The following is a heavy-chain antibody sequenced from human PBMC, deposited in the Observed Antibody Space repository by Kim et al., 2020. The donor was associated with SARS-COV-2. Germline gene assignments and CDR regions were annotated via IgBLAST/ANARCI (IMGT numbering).Heavy chain of an antibody. J-gene: IGHJ4*02. D-gene: IGHD3-10*01. V-gene: IGHV3-73*01. CDR2: IRSKANSYAT. CDR3: TFLGSGSYIPSDY. CDR1: GFIFSGSA. Sequence: GGSLRLSCAASGFIFSGSAMHWVRQASGKGLEWVGRIRSKANSYATAYAASVKGRFTISRDDSKNTAYLQMNSLKTEDTAVYYCTFLGSGSYIPSDYWGQGTLVTVSS.